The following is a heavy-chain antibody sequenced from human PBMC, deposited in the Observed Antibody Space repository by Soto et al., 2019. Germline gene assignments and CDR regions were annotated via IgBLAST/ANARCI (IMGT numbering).Heavy chain of an antibody. V-gene: IGHV1-3*01. CDR2: INAGNGNT. CDR3: ARGSSGGDYVFGY. D-gene: IGHD4-17*01. Sequence: SVKVSCKASGYTFTSYAMHWVRQAPGQRLEWMGWINAGNGNTKYSQKFQGRVTITRDTSASTAYMELSSLRSEDTAVYYCARGSSGGDYVFGYWGQGTLVTVSS. J-gene: IGHJ4*02. CDR1: GYTFTSYA.